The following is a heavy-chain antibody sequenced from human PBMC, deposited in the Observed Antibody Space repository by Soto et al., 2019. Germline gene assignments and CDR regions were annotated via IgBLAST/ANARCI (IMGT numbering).Heavy chain of an antibody. Sequence: QVQLVESGGGLVKPGGSLRLSCAASGFTFSDYYMSWIRQAPGKGLEWVSYISSSGSTIYYADSVKGRFTISRDNAKNSLYLQMNSLRAEDTAVYYCARDGAPLDFWSGYYYYYYMDVWGKGTTVTVSS. CDR1: GFTFSDYY. CDR3: ARDGAPLDFWSGYYYYYYMDV. CDR2: ISSSGSTI. D-gene: IGHD3-3*01. V-gene: IGHV3-11*01. J-gene: IGHJ6*03.